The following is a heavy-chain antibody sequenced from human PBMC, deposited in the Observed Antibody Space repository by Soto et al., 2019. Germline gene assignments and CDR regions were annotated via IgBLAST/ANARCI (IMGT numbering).Heavy chain of an antibody. CDR1: GFTFSSYA. CDR3: AIVGSSSSSPSFGF. D-gene: IGHD2-2*01. CDR2: ISGSGGST. Sequence: EVQLLESGGGLVQPGGSLRLSCAASGFTFSSYAMSWVRQAPGKGLEWVSAISGSGGSTYYADSVKGRFTISRDNSKNTLYLQMNSLRAEDTAVSYCAIVGSSSSSPSFGFWGQGTLVTVSS. V-gene: IGHV3-23*01. J-gene: IGHJ4*02.